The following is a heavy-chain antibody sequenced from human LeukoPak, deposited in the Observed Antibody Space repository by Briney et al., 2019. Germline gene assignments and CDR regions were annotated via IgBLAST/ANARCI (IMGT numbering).Heavy chain of an antibody. CDR2: INPNSGDT. J-gene: IGHJ4*02. CDR3: ARVSWYGSILGYFDY. CDR1: GYTFTGYY. V-gene: IGHV1-2*02. D-gene: IGHD6-13*01. Sequence: ASVKVSCKASGYTFTGYYMHWVRQAPGQGLEWMGWINPNSGDTNYAQKFQGRVTMTRDTSISTAYMELSRLRSDDTAVYYCARVSWYGSILGYFDYWGQGTLVTVSS.